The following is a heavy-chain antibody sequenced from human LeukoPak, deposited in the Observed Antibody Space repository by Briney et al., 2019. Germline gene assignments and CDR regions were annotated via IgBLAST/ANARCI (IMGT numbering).Heavy chain of an antibody. CDR3: AKAGWFGELLFYGTWFDP. CDR1: GFTFSSYA. D-gene: IGHD3-10*01. J-gene: IGHJ5*02. Sequence: PGGSLRLSCAASGFTFSSYAMSWVRQAPGKGLEWVSAISGSGGSTYYADSVKGRFTISRDNSKNTLYLQMNSLRAEDTAVYYCAKAGWFGELLFYGTWFDPWGQGTLVTVSS. CDR2: ISGSGGST. V-gene: IGHV3-23*01.